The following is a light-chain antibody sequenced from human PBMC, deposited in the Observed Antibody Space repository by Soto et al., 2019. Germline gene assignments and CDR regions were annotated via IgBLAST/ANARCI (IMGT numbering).Light chain of an antibody. CDR2: GAS. V-gene: IGKV3-20*01. J-gene: IGKJ3*01. CDR3: QYYGSSLFT. CDR1: QSISSSY. Sequence: EIVLTQSPGTLSLSPGERATLSCRASQSISSSYLAWYQQKPGQAPRLLIYGASSRATGIPDRFSGSGSGTDFTLTISRLEPEDFAVYYCQYYGSSLFTFGPGTKVDIK.